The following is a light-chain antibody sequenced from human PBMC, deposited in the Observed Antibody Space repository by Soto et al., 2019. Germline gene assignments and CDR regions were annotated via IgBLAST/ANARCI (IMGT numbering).Light chain of an antibody. CDR1: QSVSSS. J-gene: IGKJ1*01. V-gene: IGKV3-15*01. CDR3: EQYNNWPPWT. Sequence: IVMTQSPATLSVSPGERATLSCRASQSVSSSLAWYQHKPGPAPRLLIYGASTRATGIPARFSGSGSGTEFTLTISSLQSEDYAIYYCEQYNNWPPWTFGQGTKVEIK. CDR2: GAS.